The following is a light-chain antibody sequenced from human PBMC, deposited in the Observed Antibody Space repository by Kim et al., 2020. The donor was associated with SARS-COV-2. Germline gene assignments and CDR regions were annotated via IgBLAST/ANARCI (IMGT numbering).Light chain of an antibody. V-gene: IGLV2-14*04. CDR3: SSYTSSSTWV. CDR2: DGS. J-gene: IGLJ3*02. CDR1: SSDVGGYTS. Sequence: GQSITLSSTGTSSDVGGYTSVSWYPQHPGKAPKLIIYDGSKRRSGVSNRFSGSKSGNTASLTISGLQAEDEADYYCSSYTSSSTWVFGGGTQLTVL.